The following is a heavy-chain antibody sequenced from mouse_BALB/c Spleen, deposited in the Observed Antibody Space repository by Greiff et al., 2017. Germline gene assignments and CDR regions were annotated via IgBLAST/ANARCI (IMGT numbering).Heavy chain of an antibody. J-gene: IGHJ4*01. CDR3: ARGGVRGAMDD. CDR1: GYTFTSYW. V-gene: IGHV1S81*02. CDR2: INPSNGRT. Sequence: QVQLQQPGAELVKPGASVKLSCKASGYTFTSYWMHWVKQRPGQGLEWIGEINPSNGRTNYNEKFKSKATLTVDKSSSTAYMQLSSLTSEDSVVYYCARGGVRGAMDDWGQGTSVTVSS. D-gene: IGHD2-14*01.